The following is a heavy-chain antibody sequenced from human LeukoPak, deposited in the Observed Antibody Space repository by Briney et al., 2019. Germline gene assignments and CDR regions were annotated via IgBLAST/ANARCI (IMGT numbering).Heavy chain of an antibody. Sequence: QSGGSLRLSCAASGFTFSNAWMSWVRQAPGKGLEWVGFIRSKAYGGTTEYAASVKGRFTISRDDSKSIAYLQMNSLKTEDTAVYYCTREGSGWVSGFDYWGQGTLVTVSS. CDR2: IRSKAYGGTT. J-gene: IGHJ4*02. D-gene: IGHD6-19*01. CDR3: TREGSGWVSGFDY. V-gene: IGHV3-49*04. CDR1: GFTFSNAW.